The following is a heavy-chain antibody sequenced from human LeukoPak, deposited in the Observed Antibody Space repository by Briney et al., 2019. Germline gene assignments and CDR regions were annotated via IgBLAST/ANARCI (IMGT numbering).Heavy chain of an antibody. CDR2: IKQDGSEK. V-gene: IGHV3-7*01. D-gene: IGHD6-13*01. J-gene: IGHJ4*02. Sequence: GGSLRLSCAASGFTFSTYWMSWVRQAPGKGLEWVANIKQDGSEKYYVDSVKGRFTIYRDNAKNSLYLQMNSLRAEDTAMYYCARDSAGNDYWGQGTLVTVSS. CDR1: GFTFSTYW. CDR3: ARDSAGNDY.